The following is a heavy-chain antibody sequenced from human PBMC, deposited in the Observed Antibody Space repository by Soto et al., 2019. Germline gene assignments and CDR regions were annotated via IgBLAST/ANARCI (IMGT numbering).Heavy chain of an antibody. Sequence: TLSLTCTVSGGSITSTSYYWGWIRQPPGKELEWIGDIYYNGNTWYNPSLKSRVTISVDTSKNQFSLKLSSVTAADTAVYYCARENRSGYYPYFDYWGQGTLVTVSS. CDR2: IYYNGNT. CDR1: GGSITSTSYY. J-gene: IGHJ4*02. CDR3: ARENRSGYYPYFDY. V-gene: IGHV4-39*07. D-gene: IGHD3-22*01.